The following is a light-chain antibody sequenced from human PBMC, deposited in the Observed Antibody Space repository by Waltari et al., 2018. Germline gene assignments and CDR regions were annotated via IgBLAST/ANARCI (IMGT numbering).Light chain of an antibody. V-gene: IGLV4-69*01. CDR1: SGHSSYA. Sequence: QLVLTQSPSASASLGASVKPTCPLSSGHSSYAIALHQQQPEKGPRYLMKLNSDGSHSKGDGIPDRFSGSSSGAERYLTISSLQSEDEADYYCQTWGTGIWVFGGGTKLTVL. CDR3: QTWGTGIWV. CDR2: LNSDGSH. J-gene: IGLJ3*02.